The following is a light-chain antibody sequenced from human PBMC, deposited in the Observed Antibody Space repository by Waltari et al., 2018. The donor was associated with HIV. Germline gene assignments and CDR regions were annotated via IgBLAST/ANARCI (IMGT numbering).Light chain of an antibody. Sequence: QSALTQPASVSGSPGQSITISCTGTSSDVGGYNYVSWYQQHPGKAPKLMIYDVSNRPSGVSNRLSGSKSGNTASLTISGLQAEDEADYYCSSYTSNITRVFGGGTKLTVL. J-gene: IGLJ3*02. CDR3: SSYTSNITRV. CDR1: SSDVGGYNY. V-gene: IGLV2-14*03. CDR2: DVS.